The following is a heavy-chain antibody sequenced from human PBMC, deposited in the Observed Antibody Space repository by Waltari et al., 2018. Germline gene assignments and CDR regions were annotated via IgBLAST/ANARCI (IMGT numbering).Heavy chain of an antibody. CDR1: GFILRSYT. J-gene: IGHJ4*02. Sequence: EVQLLESGGGLVKPGGSLRISCAGSGFILRSYTMNWVRQAPGKGLECVSVFHGGGDTGYAASVKGRFTISRDNSNNMLYLQMNSLRPEDTAVYYCAKGFDRASFDYWGQGALVTVSS. V-gene: IGHV3-23*03. CDR2: FHGGGDT. CDR3: AKGFDRASFDY. D-gene: IGHD3-22*01.